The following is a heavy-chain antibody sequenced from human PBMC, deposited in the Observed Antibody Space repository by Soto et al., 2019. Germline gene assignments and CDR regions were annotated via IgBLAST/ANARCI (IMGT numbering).Heavy chain of an antibody. Sequence: PGGSLRLSCAVSRFPVSSYGMRWIRQGPGTGLELVAVRSYDGSNKYCADSVKFRFTISRDNSKNTLYLQMNSLRAEGTAVYYCAKDERSSGYTWDYFDYWGQGTLVTVSS. D-gene: IGHD3-22*01. CDR2: RSYDGSNK. CDR3: AKDERSSGYTWDYFDY. CDR1: RFPVSSYG. V-gene: IGHV3-30*18. J-gene: IGHJ4*02.